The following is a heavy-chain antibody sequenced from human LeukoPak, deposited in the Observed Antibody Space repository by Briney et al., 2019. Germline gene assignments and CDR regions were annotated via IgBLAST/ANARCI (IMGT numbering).Heavy chain of an antibody. J-gene: IGHJ4*02. V-gene: IGHV6-1*01. D-gene: IGHD6-13*01. CDR2: TYYRSQWYY. CDR1: GDSVSSNIAT. Sequence: ASQTLSLTCVISGDSVSSNIATWNWIRQSPSRGLEWLGRTYYRSQWYYDYAVSVGSRITINPDTSKNQFSLQLSSVTPEDTAVYFCARERSSWYYLDYWGQGMLVTVSS. CDR3: ARERSSWYYLDY.